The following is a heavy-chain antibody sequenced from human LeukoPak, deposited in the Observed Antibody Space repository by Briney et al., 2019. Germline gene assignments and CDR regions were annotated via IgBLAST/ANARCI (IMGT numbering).Heavy chain of an antibody. CDR2: ISSSSSYI. CDR1: GFTFSSYG. V-gene: IGHV3-21*01. J-gene: IGHJ4*02. D-gene: IGHD6-13*01. CDR3: AREGSGQLVPDGGIDY. Sequence: GGSLRLSCAASGFTFSSYGMHWVRQAPGKGLEWVSSISSSSSYIYYADSVKGRFTISRDNAKNSLYLQMNSLRAEDTAVYYCAREGSGQLVPDGGIDYWGQGTLVTVSS.